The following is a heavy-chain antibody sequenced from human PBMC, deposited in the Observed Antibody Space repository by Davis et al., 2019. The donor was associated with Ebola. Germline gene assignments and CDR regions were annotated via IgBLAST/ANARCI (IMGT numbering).Heavy chain of an antibody. Sequence: SETLSLTCTVSGGSISSYYWSWIRQPPGKGLEWIGYIYYSGSTNYNPSLESRLTISLDTSKNQFYLKLKSVTAADTAVYYCARVSSSGSYLFDYWGQGTLVTVSS. CDR1: GGSISSYY. CDR3: ARVSSSGSYLFDY. D-gene: IGHD3-22*01. V-gene: IGHV4-59*12. CDR2: IYYSGST. J-gene: IGHJ4*02.